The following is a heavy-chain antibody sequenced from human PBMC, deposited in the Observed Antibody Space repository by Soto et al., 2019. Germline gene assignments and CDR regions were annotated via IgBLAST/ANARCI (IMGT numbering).Heavy chain of an antibody. CDR3: AREVVAAPFDY. CDR1: GFTFSSYA. J-gene: IGHJ4*02. V-gene: IGHV3-30-3*01. D-gene: IGHD2-15*01. CDR2: ISYDRSNK. Sequence: PGGSLRLSCAASGFTFSSYAMHWVRQAPGKGLEWVAVISYDRSNKYYADSVKGRFTISRDNSKNTLYLQMNSLRAEDTAVYYCAREVVAAPFDYWGQGTLVTVSS.